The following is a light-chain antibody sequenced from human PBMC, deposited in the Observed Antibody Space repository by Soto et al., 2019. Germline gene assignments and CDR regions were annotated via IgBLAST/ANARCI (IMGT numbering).Light chain of an antibody. V-gene: IGLV2-14*01. CDR3: SSYSSSRTPYV. Sequence: QSALTQPASVSGSPGQSITISCTGTSSDVGGYNYVSWYQQHPGKAPKVMIYEVNNRPSGISNRFSGSKSGNTASLTISGLHREDEAEYYCSSYSSSRTPYVFGTGTKLTVL. CDR2: EVN. J-gene: IGLJ1*01. CDR1: SSDVGGYNY.